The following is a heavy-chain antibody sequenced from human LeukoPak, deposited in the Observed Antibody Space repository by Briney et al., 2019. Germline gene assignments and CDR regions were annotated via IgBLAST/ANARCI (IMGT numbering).Heavy chain of an antibody. Sequence: GGTLRLSCAASGFTFSSYGMSWVRQAPGKGLEWVSGISWNSGSIGYADSVKGRFTISRDNAKNSLYLQMNSLRAEDTALYYCANSNDAFDIWGQGTMVTVSS. CDR2: ISWNSGSI. J-gene: IGHJ3*02. CDR3: ANSNDAFDI. V-gene: IGHV3-9*01. CDR1: GFTFSSYG.